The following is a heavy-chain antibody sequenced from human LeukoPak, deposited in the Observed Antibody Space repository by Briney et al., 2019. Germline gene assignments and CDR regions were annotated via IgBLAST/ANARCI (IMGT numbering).Heavy chain of an antibody. CDR1: GFTFSSYA. CDR2: ISGSGGST. J-gene: IGHJ4*02. V-gene: IGHV3-23*01. Sequence: PGGSLRLSCAASGFTFSSYAMSWVRQAPGKGLEWVSAISGSGGSTYYADSVKGRFTISRDNAKNTLYLQMNSLRAEDTAVYYCARVSVKGIAVAGPDYWGQGTLVTVSS. CDR3: ARVSVKGIAVAGPDY. D-gene: IGHD6-19*01.